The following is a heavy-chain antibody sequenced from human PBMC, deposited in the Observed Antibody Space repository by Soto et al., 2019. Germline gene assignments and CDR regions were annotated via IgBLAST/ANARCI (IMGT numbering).Heavy chain of an antibody. Sequence: QVQLVQSGAEVKKPGSSVKVSCKASGGTFSSYTISWVRQAPGQGLEWMGRIIPILGIANYAQKFQGRVTNTADKSTSTAYLELSSLRSEETAVYYCARDEGSSSVFGVLDPWGQGTLVTVSS. CDR1: GGTFSSYT. CDR2: IIPILGIA. CDR3: ARDEGSSSVFGVLDP. V-gene: IGHV1-69*08. D-gene: IGHD6-13*01. J-gene: IGHJ5*02.